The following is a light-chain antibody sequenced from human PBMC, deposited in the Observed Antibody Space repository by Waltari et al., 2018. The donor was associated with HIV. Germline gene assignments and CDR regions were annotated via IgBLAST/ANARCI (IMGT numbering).Light chain of an antibody. Sequence: QSVLTQPASVSGSPGQSLTLSCTGTTNDIGSYRYVSWYQQSPDKAPKPVIYEVSNRPSGISSRFSGSKSGNTASLTISGLQADDEAYYHCSSYSRGALLFGGGTKVTVL. J-gene: IGLJ2*01. CDR1: TNDIGSYRY. V-gene: IGLV2-14*01. CDR2: EVS. CDR3: SSYSRGALL.